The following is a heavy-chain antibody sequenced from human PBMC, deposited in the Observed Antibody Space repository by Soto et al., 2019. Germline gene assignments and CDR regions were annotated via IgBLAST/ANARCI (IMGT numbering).Heavy chain of an antibody. CDR2: INWNGGAT. D-gene: IGHD3-22*01. CDR1: GFTFSSYA. J-gene: IGHJ3*02. Sequence: AGGSLRLSCAASGFTFSSYAMSWVRQAPGKGLEWVSGINWNGGATGYADSVKGRFTISRDNAKTSLYLQMNSLTADDTALYYCARDGPYYYDGSGIWGQGTMVTVSS. CDR3: ARDGPYYYDGSGI. V-gene: IGHV3-20*04.